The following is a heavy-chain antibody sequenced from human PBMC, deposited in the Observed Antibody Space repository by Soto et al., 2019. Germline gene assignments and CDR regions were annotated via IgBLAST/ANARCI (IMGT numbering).Heavy chain of an antibody. CDR3: ASEHYGNSSWFYP. D-gene: IGHD4-17*01. CDR1: GYTFPSYD. Sequence: QVQLVQSGAEVKKPGASVKVSCKASGYTFPSYDINWVRQATGQGLEWMGWMNPNSGNTGYSQKFQGRVTMTRNTYLHPAYMELSIRRFEYTAVYYCASEHYGNSSWFYPWGQGTLFTVSS. CDR2: MNPNSGNT. J-gene: IGHJ5*02. V-gene: IGHV1-8*01.